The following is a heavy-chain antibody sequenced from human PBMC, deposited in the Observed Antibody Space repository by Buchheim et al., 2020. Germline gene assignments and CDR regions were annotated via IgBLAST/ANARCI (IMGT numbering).Heavy chain of an antibody. CDR2: ISSSGSTI. CDR1: GFTFSSYE. J-gene: IGHJ6*02. D-gene: IGHD2-2*02. Sequence: EVQLLESGGGLVQPGGSLRLSCAASGFTFSSYEMNWVRQAPGKGLEWVSYISSSGSTIYYADSVKGRFTISRDNAKNSLYLQMNSLRAEDTAVYYCARGQRQLLYPGNYYYGMDVWGQGTT. V-gene: IGHV3-48*03. CDR3: ARGQRQLLYPGNYYYGMDV.